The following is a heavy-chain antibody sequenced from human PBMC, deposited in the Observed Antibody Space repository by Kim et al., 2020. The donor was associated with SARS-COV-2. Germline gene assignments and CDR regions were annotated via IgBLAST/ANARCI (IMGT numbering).Heavy chain of an antibody. J-gene: IGHJ4*02. CDR2: INTNTWNP. V-gene: IGHV7-4-1*02. D-gene: IGHD3-22*01. CDR3: ARDQKYTYYYDSSGYYTPYHFDY. Sequence: ASVKVSCKASGYTFTSYAMNWVRQAPGQGLEWMGWINTNTWNPTYAQGFTGRFVFSLDTSVSTAYLQISSLKAEDTAVYYCARDQKYTYYYDSSGYYTPYHFDYWGQGTLVTVSS. CDR1: GYTFTSYA.